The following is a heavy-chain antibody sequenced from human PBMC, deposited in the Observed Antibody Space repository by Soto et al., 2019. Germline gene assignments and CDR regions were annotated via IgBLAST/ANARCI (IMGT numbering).Heavy chain of an antibody. CDR2: INQDVSER. Sequence: GGSLRLSCAASGFTFSVQWMSWVRQAPGKGLEWVATINQDVSERYYVDSVKGRFSISRDNAKNSLYLQMNSLRAEDTAVYYCTTEEWYYFPSWGQGNLVTVSS. J-gene: IGHJ4*02. V-gene: IGHV3-7*03. CDR3: TTEEWYYFPS. CDR1: GFTFSVQW. D-gene: IGHD3-3*01.